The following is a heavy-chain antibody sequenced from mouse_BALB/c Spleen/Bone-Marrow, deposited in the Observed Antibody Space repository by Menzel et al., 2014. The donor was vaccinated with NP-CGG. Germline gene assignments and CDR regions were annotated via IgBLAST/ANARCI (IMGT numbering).Heavy chain of an antibody. CDR2: IYYSGTI. J-gene: IGHJ2*01. CDR1: GISITTGNYR. CDR3: ARGAMITTGYFDY. V-gene: IGHV3-5*02. D-gene: IGHD2-4*01. Sequence: EVQLVESGPGLVKPSQTVSLPCTVTGISITTGNYRWSWIRQFPENKLEWIGYIYYSGTITYNPSLTSRTTITRDTSKNQFFLEMNSLTAEDTATYYCARGAMITTGYFDYWGQGTTLTVSS.